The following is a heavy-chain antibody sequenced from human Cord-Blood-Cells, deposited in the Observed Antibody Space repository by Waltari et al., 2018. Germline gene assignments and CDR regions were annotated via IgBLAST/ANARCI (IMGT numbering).Heavy chain of an antibody. V-gene: IGHV1-24*01. CDR2: CDPEEGET. CDR3: ATRLSGKSDAFDI. D-gene: IGHD7-27*01. CDR1: GYTLTELS. Sequence: QVQLVQSGAEVKKPGASVKVSCKVSGYTLTELSMHWVRQAPGKGLEWMGGCDPEEGETIDAQKFQGRVTMTEETSTDTAYMELSSLRSEDTAVYYCATRLSGKSDAFDIWGQGTMVTVSS. J-gene: IGHJ3*02.